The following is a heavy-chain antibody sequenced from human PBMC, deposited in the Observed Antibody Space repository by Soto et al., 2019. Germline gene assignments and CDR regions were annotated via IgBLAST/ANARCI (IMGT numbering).Heavy chain of an antibody. CDR3: ASGVRDGYNLPAPIDY. CDR1: GFTFSSYD. CDR2: IGTAGDT. D-gene: IGHD1-1*01. V-gene: IGHV3-13*01. J-gene: IGHJ4*02. Sequence: AGGSLRLSCAASGFTFSSYDMHWVRQATGKGLEWVSAIGTAGDTYYPGSVKGRFTISRENAKNSLYLQMNSLRAGDTAVYYCASGVRDGYNLPAPIDYWGQGTLVTVSS.